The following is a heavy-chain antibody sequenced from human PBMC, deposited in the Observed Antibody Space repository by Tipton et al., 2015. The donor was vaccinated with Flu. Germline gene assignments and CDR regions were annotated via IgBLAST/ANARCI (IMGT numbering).Heavy chain of an antibody. Sequence: TLSLTCTVSGGSISSSSYYWGWIRQPPGKGLEWIGSIYYSGSTYYNPSLKSRVTISVDTSKNQFSLKLSSVTAADTAVYYCARLQTRWAFDIWGQGTMVTVSS. CDR1: GGSISSSSYY. CDR3: ARLQTRWAFDI. J-gene: IGHJ3*02. CDR2: IYYSGST. V-gene: IGHV4-39*07. D-gene: IGHD5-24*01.